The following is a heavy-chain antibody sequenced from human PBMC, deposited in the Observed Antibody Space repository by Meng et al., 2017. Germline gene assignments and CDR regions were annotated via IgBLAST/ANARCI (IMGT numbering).Heavy chain of an antibody. Sequence: QVQRVQSGAGVKKPGASVKVSCKAAGYIFTSYVMHWVRQAPGQRLEWMGWINAGNGNTKYSQKFQGRVTIIRDTSASTAYMELSSLRSEDTAVYYCAREFRGTFYFDYWGQGSLVTVSS. CDR1: GYIFTSYV. J-gene: IGHJ4*02. CDR3: AREFRGTFYFDY. CDR2: INAGNGNT. D-gene: IGHD1-1*01. V-gene: IGHV1-3*01.